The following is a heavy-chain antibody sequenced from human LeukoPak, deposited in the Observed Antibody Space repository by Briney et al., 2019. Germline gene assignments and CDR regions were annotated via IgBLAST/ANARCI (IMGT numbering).Heavy chain of an antibody. J-gene: IGHJ4*02. Sequence: SETLSLTCTVSGGSISSYYWSWIRQPPGKGLEWIGYIYYSGSTNYNPSLKSRVTISVDTSKNQFSLKLSSVTAADTAVYYCASWDYYDSIGFDYWGQGTLVTVSS. CDR1: GGSISSYY. CDR2: IYYSGST. CDR3: ASWDYYDSIGFDY. V-gene: IGHV4-59*01. D-gene: IGHD3-22*01.